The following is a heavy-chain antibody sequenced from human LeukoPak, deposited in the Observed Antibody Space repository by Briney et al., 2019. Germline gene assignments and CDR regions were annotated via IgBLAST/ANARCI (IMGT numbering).Heavy chain of an antibody. Sequence: GGSLRLSCSASGFAFSVYAMREQRQPPGKGLEWVSTINANSGTTSYAASVRGRFTISRDNSKNTLYLQLNTLRADDTATYYCANPMSGCLVVTAVGFHPWGQGTLVVVSS. CDR3: ANPMSGCLVVTAVGFHP. CDR2: INANSGTT. D-gene: IGHD2-21*02. J-gene: IGHJ5*01. V-gene: IGHV3-23*01. CDR1: GFAFSVYA.